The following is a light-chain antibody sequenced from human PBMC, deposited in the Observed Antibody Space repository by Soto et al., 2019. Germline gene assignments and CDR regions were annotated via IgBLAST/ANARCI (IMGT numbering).Light chain of an antibody. CDR3: SSYTTSNTRQIV. J-gene: IGLJ1*01. V-gene: IGLV2-14*03. CDR1: SSDVGGYNY. CDR2: DVS. Sequence: QSALTQPASASGSPGQSITISCTGTSSDVGGYNYVSWYQHHPGKAPKLMIFDVSNRPSGVSNRFSGSKSGNTASLTISGLQHEDEDDYYCSSYTTSNTRQIVFGTGTKLTVL.